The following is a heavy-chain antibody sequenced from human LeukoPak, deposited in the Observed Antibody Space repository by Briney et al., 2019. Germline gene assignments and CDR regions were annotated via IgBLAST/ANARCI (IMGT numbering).Heavy chain of an antibody. V-gene: IGHV1-8*02. CDR2: MNPNNSNA. D-gene: IGHD1-14*01. CDR1: GGTFSSYA. CDR3: VRVPPRTTIYAY. Sequence: ASVKVSCKASGGTFSSYAISWVRQATGQGLEWIGWMNPNNSNAGFAQKFQGRVTMTRNTSIGTAYMELSSLRSEDTAIYYCVRVPPRTTIYAYWGQGTLVTVSS. J-gene: IGHJ4*02.